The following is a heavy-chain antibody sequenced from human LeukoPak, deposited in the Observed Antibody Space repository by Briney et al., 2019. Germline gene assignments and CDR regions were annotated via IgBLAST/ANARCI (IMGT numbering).Heavy chain of an antibody. CDR2: IGSTGGTT. CDR1: GITFSSYG. Sequence: GGSLRLSCAASGITFSSYGMSWVRQAPGKGLEWDSSIGSTGGTTYYADSVKGRFTISRDNSKNTLYLQMNSLRAEDTAIYYCAKNGDRGADCTGGTCYPYFYYYMDFWGKGTTVSVSS. J-gene: IGHJ6*03. D-gene: IGHD2-15*01. V-gene: IGHV3-23*01. CDR3: AKNGDRGADCTGGTCYPYFYYYMDF.